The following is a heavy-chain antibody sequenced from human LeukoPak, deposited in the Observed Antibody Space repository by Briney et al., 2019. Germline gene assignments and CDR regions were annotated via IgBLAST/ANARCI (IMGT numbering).Heavy chain of an antibody. CDR3: ARSTHAVVAATLGAFDI. D-gene: IGHD2-15*01. CDR1: GYTFTSYG. Sequence: ASVKVSCKASGYTFTSYGIIWVRQAPGQGLEWMGWISAYNGNTNYAQKLQGRVTMTTDTSTSTAYMELRSLRSDDTAVYYCARSTHAVVAATLGAFDIWGQGTMVTVSS. V-gene: IGHV1-18*01. J-gene: IGHJ3*02. CDR2: ISAYNGNT.